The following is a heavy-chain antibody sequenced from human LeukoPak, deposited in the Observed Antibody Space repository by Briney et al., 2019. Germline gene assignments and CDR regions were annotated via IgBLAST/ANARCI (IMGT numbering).Heavy chain of an antibody. CDR2: IYYSGST. CDR1: GGSISSYY. Sequence: PSETLSLACTVSGGSISSYYWSWIRQPPGKGLEWIGYIYYSGSTNYNPSLKSRVTISVDTSKNQFSLKLSSVTAADTAVYYCAREGRYGGLKSYYYYMDVWGKGTTVTVSS. D-gene: IGHD4-23*01. CDR3: AREGRYGGLKSYYYYMDV. V-gene: IGHV4-59*01. J-gene: IGHJ6*03.